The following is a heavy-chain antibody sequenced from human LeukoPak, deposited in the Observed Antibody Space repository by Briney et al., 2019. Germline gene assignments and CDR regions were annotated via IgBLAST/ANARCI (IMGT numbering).Heavy chain of an antibody. CDR1: GGSFSGYY. Sequence: PSETLSLNCAVYGGSFSGYYWSWIRQPPGKGLEWIGEINHSGSTNYNPSLKSRVTISVDTSKNQFSLKLSSVTAADTAVYYCARGPDNFDYWGQGTLVTVSS. CDR2: INHSGST. V-gene: IGHV4-34*01. D-gene: IGHD5-24*01. CDR3: ARGPDNFDY. J-gene: IGHJ4*02.